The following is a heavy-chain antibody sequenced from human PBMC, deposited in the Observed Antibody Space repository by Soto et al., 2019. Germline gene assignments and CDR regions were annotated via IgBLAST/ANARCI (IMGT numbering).Heavy chain of an antibody. CDR3: ARAVLPATAPFDY. CDR2: INAYNGNT. V-gene: IGHV1-3*01. Sequence: ASVKVSCKASGYTFTSYAMNWVRQAPGQRLEWMGWINAYNGNTKYAQKLQGRVTISVDTSKNQFSLKLSSVTAADTAVYYCARAVLPATAPFDYWGQGTLVTVSS. CDR1: GYTFTSYA. D-gene: IGHD2-2*01. J-gene: IGHJ4*02.